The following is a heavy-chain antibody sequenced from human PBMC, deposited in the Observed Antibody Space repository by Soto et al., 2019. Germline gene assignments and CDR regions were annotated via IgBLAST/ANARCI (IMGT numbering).Heavy chain of an antibody. J-gene: IGHJ4*02. D-gene: IGHD6-6*01. V-gene: IGHV4-38-2*01. CDR1: GYSISSGYY. Sequence: ETLSLTCAVSGYSISSGYYWGWIRQPPGKGLEWIGSIYHSGSTYYNPSLKSRVTISVDTSKNQFSLKLSSVTAADTAVYYCARVPSIAARIIDYWGQGTLVTVSS. CDR2: IYHSGST. CDR3: ARVPSIAARIIDY.